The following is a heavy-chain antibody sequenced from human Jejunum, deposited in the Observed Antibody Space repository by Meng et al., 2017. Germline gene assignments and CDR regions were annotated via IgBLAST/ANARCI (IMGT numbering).Heavy chain of an antibody. CDR1: GFIFTTYW. Sequence: GVSLCLSCAVSGFIFTTYWMSCVRQTPGNWLEWVASINHDGSAKHYGDSVKGRFCVSSDNSRDSLYLQMNRLRDEETAVYYCLRDFDDYDSSNYDNWFDSWGQGTMVTVSS. V-gene: IGHV3-7*01. CDR3: LRDFDDYDSSNYDNWFDS. J-gene: IGHJ5*01. CDR2: INHDGSAK. D-gene: IGHD3-22*01.